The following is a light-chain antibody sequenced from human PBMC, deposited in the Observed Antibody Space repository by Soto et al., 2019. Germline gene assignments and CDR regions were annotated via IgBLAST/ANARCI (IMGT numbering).Light chain of an antibody. Sequence: DVQLTQSPSFLSASVGDRVTITCRASQGINTDLAWYQQKPGKAPDLLIYGASTLQGGVPSRFSGGGSGTEFTLTINTLQPGDFATYYCQQLNSYPQVTFGGGTQVEIK. CDR2: GAS. CDR3: QQLNSYPQVT. CDR1: QGINTD. V-gene: IGKV1-9*01. J-gene: IGKJ4*01.